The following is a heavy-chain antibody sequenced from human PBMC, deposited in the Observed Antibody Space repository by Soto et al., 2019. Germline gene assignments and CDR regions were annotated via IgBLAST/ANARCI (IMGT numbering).Heavy chain of an antibody. CDR3: TRGAGQGSGSYD. CDR2: VSTYNGNT. CDR1: GYIFTSFG. V-gene: IGHV1-18*01. J-gene: IGHJ4*02. Sequence: QVQLVQSGAEVKKPGASVKVSCKASGYIFTSFGITWVRQAPGQGLEWMGWVSTYNGNTKYAQKLQRRVTMSTDTSTSTAYMELRSLRSDDTAVYYCTRGAGQGSGSYDWGQGTLVTVSS. D-gene: IGHD3-10*01.